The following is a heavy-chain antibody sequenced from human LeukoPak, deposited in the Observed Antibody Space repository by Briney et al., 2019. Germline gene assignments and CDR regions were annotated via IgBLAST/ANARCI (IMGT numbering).Heavy chain of an antibody. CDR3: ARALRTDFWSGYPVYYFDY. V-gene: IGHV3-53*01. CDR2: IYSGGTT. Sequence: GGSLRLSCAASGFIFSSYGMSWVRQAPGKGLEWVSVIYSGGTTYYADSVKGRFTISRDNSKNTLYLQMNSLRAEDTAVYYCARALRTDFWSGYPVYYFDYWGQGTLVTVSS. J-gene: IGHJ4*02. D-gene: IGHD3-3*01. CDR1: GFIFSSYG.